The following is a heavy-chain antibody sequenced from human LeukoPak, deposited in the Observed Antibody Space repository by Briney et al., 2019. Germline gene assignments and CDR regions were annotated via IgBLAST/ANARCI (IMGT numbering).Heavy chain of an antibody. J-gene: IGHJ3*02. V-gene: IGHV4-4*07. CDR1: DGSISSYY. CDR3: ARALVPYYDIFAGYYKHPIDAFDI. CDR2: IYTSVST. D-gene: IGHD3-9*01. Sequence: TSETLSLTCTVSDGSISSYYWSWIRQPAGKGLEWIGRIYTSVSTNYNPSLKSRVTMSVDTSKNQFSLKLSSVTAADTAVYYCARALVPYYDIFAGYYKHPIDAFDIWGQGTKVTVSS.